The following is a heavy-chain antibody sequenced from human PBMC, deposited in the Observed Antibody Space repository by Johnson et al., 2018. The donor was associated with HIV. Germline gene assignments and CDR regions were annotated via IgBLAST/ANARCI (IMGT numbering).Heavy chain of an antibody. CDR1: GFTFSNAW. Sequence: VQLVESGGGLVKPGGSLRLSCAASGFTFSNAWMSWVRQAPGKGLEWVGRIKSKTDGGTTDYAAPVKGRFTLSRDDSKNTLYLQMNSLRAEDTAVYYCARGDFWSGYPDAFDIWGQGTMVTVSS. J-gene: IGHJ3*02. V-gene: IGHV3-15*01. CDR2: IKSKTDGGTT. CDR3: ARGDFWSGYPDAFDI. D-gene: IGHD3-3*01.